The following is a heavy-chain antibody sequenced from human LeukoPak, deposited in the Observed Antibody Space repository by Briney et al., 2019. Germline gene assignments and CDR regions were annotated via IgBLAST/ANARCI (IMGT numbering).Heavy chain of an antibody. Sequence: ASVKVSCKASGGNFSSYAISWVRHAPGQGLEWMGGIIPIFGTANYAQKFQGRVTTTADKSTSTAYMELSSLRSEDTAVYYCAREAYCTNGVCSIDYWGQGTLVTVSS. D-gene: IGHD2-8*01. CDR1: GGNFSSYA. J-gene: IGHJ4*02. CDR3: AREAYCTNGVCSIDY. V-gene: IGHV1-69*06. CDR2: IIPIFGTA.